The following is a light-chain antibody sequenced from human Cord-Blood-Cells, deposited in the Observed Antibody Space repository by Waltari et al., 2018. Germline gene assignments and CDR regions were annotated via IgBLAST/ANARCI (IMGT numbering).Light chain of an antibody. CDR1: SSDVGSYNL. CDR3: CSYAGSSTSV. J-gene: IGLJ3*02. Sequence: QSALTQPASVSGSPGQSITISFTGTSSDVGSYNLVSWYQLDPGKAPKLMSYEGSKRPSGDSNRFPVSKCGNTASLAISVLQAEDGADYYCCSYAGSSTSVCGGGTKLTV. V-gene: IGLV2-23*01. CDR2: EGS.